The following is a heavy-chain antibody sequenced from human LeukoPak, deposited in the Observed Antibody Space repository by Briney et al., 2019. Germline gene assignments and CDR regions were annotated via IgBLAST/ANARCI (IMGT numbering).Heavy chain of an antibody. CDR1: GFTFSNAW. CDR2: ISYDGSNE. CDR3: ARTMDGRFSSSWYVSPTSSFDH. J-gene: IGHJ4*02. Sequence: GGSLRLSCAASGFTFSNAWMSWVRQAPGKGLEWVAVISYDGSNEFYADSVKGRFTISRDNSKNTLYLQMNSLRAEDTAVFYCARTMDGRFSSSWYVSPTSSFDHWGQGTLVTVSS. D-gene: IGHD6-13*01. V-gene: IGHV3-30*03.